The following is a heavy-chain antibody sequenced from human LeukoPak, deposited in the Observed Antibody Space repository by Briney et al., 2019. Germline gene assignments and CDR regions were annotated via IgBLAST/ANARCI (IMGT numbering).Heavy chain of an antibody. D-gene: IGHD6-19*01. Sequence: GGSLRLSCAASGFTFSSYGMSWVRQAPGKGLEWVSAISGSGGSTYYADSVKGRFTISRDNSKNTLYLQMNSLRAEDTAVYYCAKDQGSGWYLGIDPWGQGTLVTVSS. J-gene: IGHJ5*02. CDR2: ISGSGGST. CDR1: GFTFSSYG. CDR3: AKDQGSGWYLGIDP. V-gene: IGHV3-23*01.